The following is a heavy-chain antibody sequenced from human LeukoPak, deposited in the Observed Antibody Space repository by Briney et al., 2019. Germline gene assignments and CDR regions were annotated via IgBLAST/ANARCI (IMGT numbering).Heavy chain of an antibody. Sequence: GGSLRLSCSASGFTFTAYTMNWVRQAPGEGPEWVCYSDYGGSVTHYADSVKGRFTISRDNAENSLYLQMNSLRVEDTAVYYCTRDLEYWSQGVQVTVSS. V-gene: IGHV3-48*01. J-gene: IGHJ4*02. CDR1: GFTFTAYT. CDR3: TRDLEY. CDR2: SDYGGSVT.